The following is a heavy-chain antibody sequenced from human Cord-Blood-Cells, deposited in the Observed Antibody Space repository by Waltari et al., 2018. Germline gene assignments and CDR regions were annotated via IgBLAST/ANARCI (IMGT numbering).Heavy chain of an antibody. Sequence: QVQLRDSGPGLVKPSQTLSLTCTVSGGVISSGSYYWSWIRQPAGKGLEWIGYIYTSGSTNYNPSLKSRVTISVDTSKNQFSLKLSSVTAADTAVYYCARDSATWGQGTLVTVSS. CDR2: IYTSGST. D-gene: IGHD3-10*01. CDR3: ARDSAT. V-gene: IGHV4-61*09. J-gene: IGHJ5*02. CDR1: GGVISSGSYY.